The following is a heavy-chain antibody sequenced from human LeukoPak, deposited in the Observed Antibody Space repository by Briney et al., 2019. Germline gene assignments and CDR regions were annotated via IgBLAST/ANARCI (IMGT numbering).Heavy chain of an antibody. CDR3: ARVNQYYYDSSGRAFDI. CDR2: INPNSGGT. Sequence: EASVKVSCKASGYTFTGYYMHWVRQAPGQGLEWMGWINPNSGGTNYAQKFQGRVTMTRDTSISAAYMKLSRLRSDDTAVYYCARVNQYYYDSSGRAFDIWGQGTMVTVSS. V-gene: IGHV1-2*02. J-gene: IGHJ3*02. CDR1: GYTFTGYY. D-gene: IGHD3-22*01.